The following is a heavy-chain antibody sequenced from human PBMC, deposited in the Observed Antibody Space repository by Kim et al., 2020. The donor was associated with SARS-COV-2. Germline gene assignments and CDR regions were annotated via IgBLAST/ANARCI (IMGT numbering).Heavy chain of an antibody. D-gene: IGHD3-10*01. J-gene: IGHJ4*02. V-gene: IGHV3-23*01. Sequence: GGSLRLSCAASGFTFSSYAMSWVRQAPGKGLEWVSAISGSGGSTYYADSVKGRFTISRDNSKNTLYLQMNSLRAEDTAVYYCATDVLLWFGELGTDFDYWGQGALVTHSS. CDR3: ATDVLLWFGELGTDFDY. CDR2: ISGSGGST. CDR1: GFTFSSYA.